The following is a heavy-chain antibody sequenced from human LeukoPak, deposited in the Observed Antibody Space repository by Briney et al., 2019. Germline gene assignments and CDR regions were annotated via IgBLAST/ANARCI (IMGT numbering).Heavy chain of an antibody. V-gene: IGHV4-59*01. Sequence: SETLSLTCTVSGGSISSYYWSWIRQPPGKGREWIGYIYYSGSTNYNPSLKSRVTISVDTSKNQFSLKLRSVTAADTAVYYCARDWNTPLGMDVWGQGTTVTVSS. D-gene: IGHD1/OR15-1a*01. J-gene: IGHJ6*02. CDR2: IYYSGST. CDR3: ARDWNTPLGMDV. CDR1: GGSISSYY.